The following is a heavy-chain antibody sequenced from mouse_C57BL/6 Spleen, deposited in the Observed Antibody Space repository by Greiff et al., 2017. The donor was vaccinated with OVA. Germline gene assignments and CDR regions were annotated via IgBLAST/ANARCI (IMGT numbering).Heavy chain of an antibody. J-gene: IGHJ4*01. D-gene: IGHD1-1*01. CDR2: INPNNGGT. CDR1: GYTFTDYY. Sequence: EVQLQQSGPELVKPGASVKISCKASGYTFTDYYMNWVKQSHGKSLEWIGDINPNNGGTSYNQKFKGKATLTVDKSSSTAYMELRSLTSEDSAVYYCAYGKGYAMDYWGQGTSVTVSS. CDR3: AYGKGYAMDY. V-gene: IGHV1-26*01.